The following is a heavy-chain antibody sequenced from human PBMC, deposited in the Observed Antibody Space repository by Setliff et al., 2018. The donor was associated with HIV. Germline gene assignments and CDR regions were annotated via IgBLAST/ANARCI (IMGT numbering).Heavy chain of an antibody. V-gene: IGHV4-61*02. CDR3: AREDYYYYGMDV. CDR2: IYTSGST. Sequence: PSETLSPTCTVSGGSISSGSYYWNWIRQPAGKGLEWIGRIYTSGSTNYNPSLKSRVTISVDTSKNQFSLKLSSVTAADTAVYYCAREDYYYYGMDVWGQGTTVTVSS. CDR1: GGSISSGSYY. J-gene: IGHJ6*02.